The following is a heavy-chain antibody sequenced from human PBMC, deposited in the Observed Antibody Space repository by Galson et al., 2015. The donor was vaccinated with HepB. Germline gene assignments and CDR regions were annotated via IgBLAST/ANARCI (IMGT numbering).Heavy chain of an antibody. CDR1: GYTFTSYA. CDR2: INAGNGNT. V-gene: IGHV1-3*01. J-gene: IGHJ4*02. Sequence: SVKVPCKASGYTFTSYAMHWVRQAPGQRLEWMGWINAGNGNTKYSQKFQGRVTITRDTSASTAYMELSSLRSEDTAVYYCARLGQWERPIDYWGQGTLVTVSS. CDR3: ARLGQWERPIDY. D-gene: IGHD1-26*01.